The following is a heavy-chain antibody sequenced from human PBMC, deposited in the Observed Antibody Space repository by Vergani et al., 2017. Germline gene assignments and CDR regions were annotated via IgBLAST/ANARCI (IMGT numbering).Heavy chain of an antibody. Sequence: QVQLQESGPGLVKPSETLSLTCTVSGGSLSSYYWRWIRQPPGKGLEWIGYIDYSGSTNYNPSLKSRVTISVDTSKNQFFLKLSSVTAADTAVYYCAREGGYSYGYRVGAFDIWGQGTMVTVSS. V-gene: IGHV4-59*01. CDR2: IDYSGST. J-gene: IGHJ3*02. CDR3: AREGGYSYGYRVGAFDI. D-gene: IGHD5-18*01. CDR1: GGSLSSYY.